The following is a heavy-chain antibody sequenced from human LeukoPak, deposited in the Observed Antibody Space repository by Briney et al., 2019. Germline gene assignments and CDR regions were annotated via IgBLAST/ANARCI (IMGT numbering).Heavy chain of an antibody. CDR2: ISWNSGSI. V-gene: IGHV3-9*01. J-gene: IGHJ5*02. Sequence: GGSLRLSCAASGFTFSDYYMSWIRQAPGKGLEWVSGISWNSGSIGYADSVKGRFTISRNNAKNSLYLQMNSLRAEDTALYYCAGSGYDSSWFDPWGQGTLVTVSS. CDR1: GFTFSDYY. CDR3: AGSGYDSSWFDP. D-gene: IGHD5-12*01.